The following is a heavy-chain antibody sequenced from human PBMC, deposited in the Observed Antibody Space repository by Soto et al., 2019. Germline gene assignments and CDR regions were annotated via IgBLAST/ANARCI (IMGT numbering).Heavy chain of an antibody. J-gene: IGHJ5*02. V-gene: IGHV4-61*01. Sequence: QVQLQESGPVLVKPSETLSLTCTVSGGSVSSGSYYWSWIRQPPGKGLEWIGYIYYIGSTNYNPYFKSRVTISVDTSKNQFSLKLSSVTAADTAVYYCARAEVANYEFPFDPWGQGTLVTVSS. CDR3: ARAEVANYEFPFDP. CDR2: IYYIGST. D-gene: IGHD3-3*01. CDR1: GGSVSSGSYY.